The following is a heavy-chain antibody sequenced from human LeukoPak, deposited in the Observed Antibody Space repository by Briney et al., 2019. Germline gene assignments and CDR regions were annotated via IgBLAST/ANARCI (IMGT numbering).Heavy chain of an antibody. Sequence: SETLSLTCTVSGGSISSYYWSWIRQPPGKGLEWIGYIYYSGSTNYNPSLKSRVTISVDTSKNQFSLKLSSVTAADTAVYYCASQTGKWEPNWFGPWGQGTLVTVSS. J-gene: IGHJ5*02. CDR3: ASQTGKWEPNWFGP. CDR1: GGSISSYY. D-gene: IGHD1-26*01. CDR2: IYYSGST. V-gene: IGHV4-59*01.